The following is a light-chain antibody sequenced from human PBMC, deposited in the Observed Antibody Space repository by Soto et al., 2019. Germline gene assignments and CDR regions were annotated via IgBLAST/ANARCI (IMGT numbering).Light chain of an antibody. Sequence: DIQMTQSPSSLSASVGDRVTITCRASQSISSYLNWYQQKPGKAPKLLIYAASSLQSGVPSRFSGSGSGTDFTLTISSLTPEDFATYYWQQSYSTLYTFGPGTKVDIK. V-gene: IGKV1-39*01. CDR2: AAS. CDR3: QQSYSTLYT. J-gene: IGKJ3*01. CDR1: QSISSY.